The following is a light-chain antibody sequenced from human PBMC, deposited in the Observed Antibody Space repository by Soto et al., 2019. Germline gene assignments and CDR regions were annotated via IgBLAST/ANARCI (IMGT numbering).Light chain of an antibody. V-gene: IGKV2-28*01. J-gene: IGKJ2*01. CDR1: QSLLHSNGYNY. CDR2: LGS. CDR3: MQALRPYT. Sequence: DIVMTQSPLSLPVTPGEPASISCRSSQSLLHSNGYNYLDWYLQKPGQSPQLLIYLGSNRASGVPDRFSGSGSGTDFTLKISRVEAEDVGVYYWMQALRPYTFGQGTKLEIK.